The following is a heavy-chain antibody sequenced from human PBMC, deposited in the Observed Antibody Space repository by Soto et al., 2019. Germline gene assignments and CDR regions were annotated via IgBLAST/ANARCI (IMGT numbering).Heavy chain of an antibody. CDR3: ASRLGLVYATRDYYMDV. CDR1: GYTFTSYD. D-gene: IGHD2-8*01. J-gene: IGHJ6*03. Sequence: ASVKVSCKASGYTFTSYDINWVRQATGQGLEWMGWMNPNSGNTGYAQKFQGRVTMTRNTSISTAYMELSSLRSEDTAVYYCASRLGLVYATRDYYMDVWGKGTTVTVSS. V-gene: IGHV1-8*01. CDR2: MNPNSGNT.